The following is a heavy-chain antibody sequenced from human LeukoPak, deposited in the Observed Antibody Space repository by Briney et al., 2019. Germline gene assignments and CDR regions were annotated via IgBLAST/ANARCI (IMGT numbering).Heavy chain of an antibody. J-gene: IGHJ5*02. V-gene: IGHV3-23*01. CDR1: GFAFSSYS. CDR2: ISGSGGST. D-gene: IGHD6-19*01. CDR3: AGFIAVAGKNWFDP. Sequence: GGSLRLSCAASGFAFSSYSMNWVRQAPGKGLEWVSAISGSGGSTYYADSVKGRFTISRDNSKNTLYLQMNSLRAEDTAVYYCAGFIAVAGKNWFDPWGQGTLVTVSS.